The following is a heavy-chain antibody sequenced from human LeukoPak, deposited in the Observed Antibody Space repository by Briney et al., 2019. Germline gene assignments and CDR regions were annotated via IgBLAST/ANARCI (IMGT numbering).Heavy chain of an antibody. V-gene: IGHV5-10-1*01. CDR1: GYSLTSYW. CDR2: IDPSDSYT. Sequence: GESLKISCKGSGYSLTSYWISWVRQMPGKGLEWMGRIDPSDSYTNYSPSFQGHVTISADKSISTAYLQWSSLKASDTAMYYCARLSYYYDSSGYSARTTEYFQHWGQGTLVTVSS. J-gene: IGHJ1*01. CDR3: ARLSYYYDSSGYSARTTEYFQH. D-gene: IGHD3-22*01.